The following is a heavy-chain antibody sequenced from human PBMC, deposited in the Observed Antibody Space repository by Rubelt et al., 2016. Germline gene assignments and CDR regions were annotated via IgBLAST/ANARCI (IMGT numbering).Heavy chain of an antibody. Sequence: QVQLVQSGAEVKKPGASVKVSCKVSGYTLTELSMHWVRQAPGKGLEWMGGFDPEDGETIYAQKFQGRGTMTEDTWTDTAYMELSSLRSGDTAVDYCATASAYCSGGSCYWGQGTLVTVSS. CDR3: ATASAYCSGGSCY. D-gene: IGHD2-15*01. J-gene: IGHJ4*02. CDR2: FDPEDGET. CDR1: GYTLTELS. V-gene: IGHV1-24*01.